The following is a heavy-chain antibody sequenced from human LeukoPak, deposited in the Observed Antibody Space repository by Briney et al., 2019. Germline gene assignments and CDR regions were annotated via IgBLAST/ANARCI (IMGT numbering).Heavy chain of an antibody. J-gene: IGHJ3*02. CDR2: ISSSSSYI. Sequence: GGSLRLSCAASGFTFSSYSMNWVRQAPGKGLEWVSSISSSSSYIYYADSVKGRFTISRDNAKNSLYLQMNSLRAEDTAVYYCARVPPSSWPEDAFDIWGQGTMVTVSS. CDR3: ARVPPSSWPEDAFDI. D-gene: IGHD6-13*01. V-gene: IGHV3-21*01. CDR1: GFTFSSYS.